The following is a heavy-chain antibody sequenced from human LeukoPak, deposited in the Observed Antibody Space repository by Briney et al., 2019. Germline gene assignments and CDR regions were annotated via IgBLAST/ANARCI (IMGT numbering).Heavy chain of an antibody. CDR3: ARDRGGHRGYFDY. CDR2: ISYDGSNK. Sequence: GGSLRLSCAASGFTFSSYAMHWVRQAPGKGLEWVAVISYDGSNKYYADSVKGRFTISRDNSKNTLYLQMNSLRAEDTAVYYCARDRGGHRGYFDYWGQGTLVTVSS. V-gene: IGHV3-30*04. CDR1: GFTFSSYA. J-gene: IGHJ4*02. D-gene: IGHD3-10*01.